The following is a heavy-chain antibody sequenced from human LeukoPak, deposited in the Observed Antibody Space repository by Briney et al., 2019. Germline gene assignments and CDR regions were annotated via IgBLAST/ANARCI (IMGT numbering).Heavy chain of an antibody. J-gene: IGHJ2*01. CDR3: ARALGYCSSTSCLGTRTPWYFDL. V-gene: IGHV4-30-4*08. CDR1: GGSISSGDYY. D-gene: IGHD2-2*01. CDR2: IYYSGST. Sequence: SETLSLTCTVSGGSISSGDYYWRWIRQPPGKGLEWIGYIYYSGSTYYNPSLKSRVTISVDASKNQFSLKLSSVTAADTAVYYCARALGYCSSTSCLGTRTPWYFDLWGRGTLVTVSS.